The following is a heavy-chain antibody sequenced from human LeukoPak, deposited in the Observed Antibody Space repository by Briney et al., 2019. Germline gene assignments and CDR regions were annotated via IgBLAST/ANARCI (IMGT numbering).Heavy chain of an antibody. D-gene: IGHD2-2*01. J-gene: IGHJ4*02. Sequence: ASVSVSCKASGGTFSSYAISWVRQAPGQGLEWMGGIIPIFGTANYAQKFQGRVTITTDESTSTAYMELSSLRSEDTAVYYCARDFGCSSTSCYARFDYWGQGTLVTVSS. CDR2: IIPIFGTA. CDR1: GGTFSSYA. V-gene: IGHV1-69*05. CDR3: ARDFGCSSTSCYARFDY.